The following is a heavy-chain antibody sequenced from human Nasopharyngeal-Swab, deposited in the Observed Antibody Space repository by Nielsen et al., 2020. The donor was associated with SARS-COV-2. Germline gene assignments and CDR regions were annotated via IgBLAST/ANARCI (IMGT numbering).Heavy chain of an antibody. CDR3: AKALTPYVWGSYRYMDY. V-gene: IGHV3-23*01. D-gene: IGHD3-16*02. Sequence: VRQAPGKGLEWVSAISASGGSTYYADSVKGRLTISRDYSKTTLYLQMNSLRAEDTAVYYCAKALTPYVWGSYRYMDYWGQGTLVTVSS. J-gene: IGHJ4*02. CDR2: ISASGGST.